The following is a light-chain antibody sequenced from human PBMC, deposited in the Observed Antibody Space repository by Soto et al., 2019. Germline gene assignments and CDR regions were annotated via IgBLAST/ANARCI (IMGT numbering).Light chain of an antibody. CDR1: QSVAFH. V-gene: IGKV3-15*01. CDR2: GAF. Sequence: EIVMTQSPATLSVSPGETATLSCRASQSVAFHLAWYQQKPGQGPRLLIYGAFTRATAIPARFSGSGSGTEFTLTISSLQSEDFAVYYCQQYKKWPPLTFGGGTKLEIK. CDR3: QQYKKWPPLT. J-gene: IGKJ4*01.